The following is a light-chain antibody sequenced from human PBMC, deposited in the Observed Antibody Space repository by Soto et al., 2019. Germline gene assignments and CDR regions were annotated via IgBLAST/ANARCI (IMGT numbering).Light chain of an antibody. V-gene: IGKV3-20*01. Sequence: EIVLTQSPGTLSLSPGERATLSCRASQSVSSSYLAWYQQKPGQAPRLLIYGASSRATGIPDRFSGSGSGTDFTLTISRLAPEDAALYYRQQYGTSPVTFGPGTKVDIK. CDR3: QQYGTSPVT. CDR2: GAS. J-gene: IGKJ3*01. CDR1: QSVSSSY.